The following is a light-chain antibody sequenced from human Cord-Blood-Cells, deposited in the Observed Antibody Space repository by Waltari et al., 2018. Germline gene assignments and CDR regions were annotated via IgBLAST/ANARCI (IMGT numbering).Light chain of an antibody. CDR2: EVS. CDR3: SSYAGSNNYVV. V-gene: IGLV2-8*01. CDR1: SSDVGGYNY. J-gene: IGLJ2*01. Sequence: QSALTQPPSASGSPGPSVTISCTGTSSDVGGYNYVSCYQQHPGKAPTLMIYEVSKRPSGVPDRFSGSKSGNTASLTVSGLQAEDEADYYCSSYAGSNNYVVFGGGTKLTVL.